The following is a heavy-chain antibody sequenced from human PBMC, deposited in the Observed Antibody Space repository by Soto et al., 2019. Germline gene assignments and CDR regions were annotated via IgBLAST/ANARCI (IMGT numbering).Heavy chain of an antibody. D-gene: IGHD3-16*01. V-gene: IGHV6-1*01. J-gene: IGHJ6*02. Sequence: SQTLSLTSAISGDSVSINSAARNWIRLSPSGGLGWLGWTYYRSKWYNDYAVSVKSRITVNPDTSKNHYTLQRSPVTPECTAENYCARAGEVPGEYYYYYGMDVWGQGTTVTVSS. CDR2: TYYRSKWYN. CDR1: GDSVSINSAA. CDR3: ARAGEVPGEYYYYYGMDV.